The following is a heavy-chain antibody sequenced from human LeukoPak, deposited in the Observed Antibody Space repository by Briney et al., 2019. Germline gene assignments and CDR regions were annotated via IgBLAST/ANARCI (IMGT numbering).Heavy chain of an antibody. CDR1: GYTFTGYY. J-gene: IGHJ4*02. CDR3: ARTTWFGELLPFDY. CDR2: INPNSGGT. Sequence: ASVKVSCKASGYTFTGYYMHWVRQAPGQGLEWMGWINPNSGGTNYAQKFQGRVTMTRDTSISTAYMELSRLRSDDTAVYYCARTTWFGELLPFDYWGQGTLVTVSS. D-gene: IGHD3-10*01. V-gene: IGHV1-2*02.